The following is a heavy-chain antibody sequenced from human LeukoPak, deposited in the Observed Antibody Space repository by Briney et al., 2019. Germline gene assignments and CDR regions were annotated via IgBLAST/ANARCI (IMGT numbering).Heavy chain of an antibody. CDR3: ARDTANWEGFDY. CDR2: IWYDGSNK. Sequence: GGSLRPSCAASGFTFSSYGMHWVRQAPGKGLEWVAVIWYDGSNKYYADSVKGRFTISRDNSKNTLYLQMNSLRAEDTAVYYCARDTANWEGFDYWGQGTLVTVSS. D-gene: IGHD7-27*01. V-gene: IGHV3-33*01. CDR1: GFTFSSYG. J-gene: IGHJ4*02.